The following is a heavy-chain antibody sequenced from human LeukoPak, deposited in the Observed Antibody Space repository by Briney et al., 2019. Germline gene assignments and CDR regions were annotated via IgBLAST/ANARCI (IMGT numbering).Heavy chain of an antibody. Sequence: GGSLRLSCAASGFTFSSYGMHWVRQAPGKGLEWVAFIRYDGSNKYYADSVKGRFTISRDNSKNTLYLQMNSLRAEDTAVYFCARVVRGLYDAFDIWGQGTMVIVSS. CDR1: GFTFSSYG. V-gene: IGHV3-30*02. CDR2: IRYDGSNK. D-gene: IGHD3-10*01. J-gene: IGHJ3*02. CDR3: ARVVRGLYDAFDI.